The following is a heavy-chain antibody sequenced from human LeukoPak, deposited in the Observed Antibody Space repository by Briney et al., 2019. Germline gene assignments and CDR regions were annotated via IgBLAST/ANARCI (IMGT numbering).Heavy chain of an antibody. Sequence: GRSLRLSCAASGFTFSSYGTHWVRQAPGKGLEWVAVISYDGSNKYYADSVKGRFTISRDNSKNTLSLQMHSLRTEDTAIYYCAKDKYGWLSSDWYFDLWGRGTLVTVSS. V-gene: IGHV3-30*18. D-gene: IGHD5-12*01. J-gene: IGHJ2*01. CDR2: ISYDGSNK. CDR1: GFTFSSYG. CDR3: AKDKYGWLSSDWYFDL.